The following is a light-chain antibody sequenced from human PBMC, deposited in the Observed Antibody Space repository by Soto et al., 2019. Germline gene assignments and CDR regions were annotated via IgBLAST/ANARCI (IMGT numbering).Light chain of an antibody. J-gene: IGLJ1*01. Sequence: SYELTQPPSVSVSPGQTASITCSGDKLGDKYACWYQQKPGQSPVLVIYQDSKRPSGITERFSGCNSGNTATLTISGTQGMDEADYYCQAWDSSTYVFGTGTKLTVL. V-gene: IGLV3-1*01. CDR1: KLGDKY. CDR3: QAWDSSTYV. CDR2: QDS.